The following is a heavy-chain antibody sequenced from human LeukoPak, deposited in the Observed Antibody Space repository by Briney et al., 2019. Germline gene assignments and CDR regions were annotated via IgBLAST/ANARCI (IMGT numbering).Heavy chain of an antibody. CDR1: GYSISSGYY. J-gene: IGHJ4*02. CDR2: IYHSGST. D-gene: IGHD3-22*01. CDR3: ARDTYYYDSSGYYYGGLSGGDY. V-gene: IGHV4-38-2*02. Sequence: SETLSLTCTVSGYSISSGYYWGWIRQPPGKGLEWIGSIYHSGSTYYNPSLKSRVTISVDTSKNQFSLKLSSVTAADTAVYYCARDTYYYDSSGYYYGGLSGGDYWGQGTLVTVSS.